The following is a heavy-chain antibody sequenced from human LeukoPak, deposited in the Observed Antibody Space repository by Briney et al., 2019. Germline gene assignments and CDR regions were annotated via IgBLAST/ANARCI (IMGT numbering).Heavy chain of an antibody. CDR2: IYYSGST. Sequence: SETLSLTCTVSGGSISSYYWSWLRQPPGKGLEWIGYIYYSGSTNYNPSLKSRVTISVDTSKNQFSLKLSSVTAADTAVYYCARDYYDSSGYQSFDYWGQGTLVTVSS. J-gene: IGHJ4*02. D-gene: IGHD3-22*01. V-gene: IGHV4-59*01. CDR1: GGSISSYY. CDR3: ARDYYDSSGYQSFDY.